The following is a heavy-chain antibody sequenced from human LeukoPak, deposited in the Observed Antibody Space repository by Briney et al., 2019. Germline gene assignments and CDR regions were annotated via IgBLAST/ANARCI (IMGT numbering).Heavy chain of an antibody. J-gene: IGHJ4*02. Sequence: SETLSLTCTASGGSISSYYWSWIRQPPGKGLEWIGYISYSGSTYYNPSLKSRVTISVDTSKNQFSLKLSSVTAADTAVYYCARGPAGIAPGFWGQGTLVTVSS. D-gene: IGHD2-2*02. CDR2: ISYSGST. CDR3: ARGPAGIAPGF. CDR1: GGSISSYY. V-gene: IGHV4-59*08.